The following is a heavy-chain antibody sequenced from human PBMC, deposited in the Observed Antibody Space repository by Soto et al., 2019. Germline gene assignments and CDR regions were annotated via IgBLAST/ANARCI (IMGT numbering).Heavy chain of an antibody. Sequence: QVQLQQWGAGLLKPSETLSLTCAVYGGSFSGYYWSWIRQPPGKGLEWIGEINHSGSTNYNPSLKSRVTISVDTSKNQFSLKLSSVTAADTAVYYCVRGRGIVVVPAVMGFDYWGQGTLVTVSS. V-gene: IGHV4-34*01. CDR3: VRGRGIVVVPAVMGFDY. D-gene: IGHD2-2*01. J-gene: IGHJ4*02. CDR2: INHSGST. CDR1: GGSFSGYY.